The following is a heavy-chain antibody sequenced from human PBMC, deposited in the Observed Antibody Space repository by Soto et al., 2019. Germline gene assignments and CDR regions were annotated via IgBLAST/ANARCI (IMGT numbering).Heavy chain of an antibody. J-gene: IGHJ4*02. CDR3: ARAGGFPRRSWYYFDY. D-gene: IGHD2-15*01. V-gene: IGHV4-59*01. Sequence: SETLSLTCTVSGGSISRYYWSWIRQSPGKGLEWIGYVFYSGSSNYNPSLKSRVTISVDTSKNQFSLKLRSVTAADTSVYYCARAGGFPRRSWYYFDYWGQGTLITVS. CDR2: VFYSGSS. CDR1: GGSISRYY.